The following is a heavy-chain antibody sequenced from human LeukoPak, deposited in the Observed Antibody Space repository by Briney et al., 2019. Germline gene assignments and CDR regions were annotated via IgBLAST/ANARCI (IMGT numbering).Heavy chain of an antibody. V-gene: IGHV4-34*01. D-gene: IGHD4-17*01. J-gene: IGHJ3*02. CDR3: ARRTTVTTASGAFDI. CDR2: INHSGST. CDR1: GGSFSGYY. Sequence: LETLSLTCAVYGGSFSGYYWSWIRQPPGKGLEWIGEINHSGSTNYNPSLKSRVTISVDTSKNQFSLKLSSVTAADTAVYYCARRTTVTTASGAFDIWSQGTMVTVSS.